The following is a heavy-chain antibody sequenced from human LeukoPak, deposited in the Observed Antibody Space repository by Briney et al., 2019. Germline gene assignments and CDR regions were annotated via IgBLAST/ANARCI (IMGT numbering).Heavy chain of an antibody. V-gene: IGHV4-4*07. J-gene: IGHJ3*02. CDR2: IYTSGST. Sequence: SETLSLTCTVSGGSISSYYWSWIRQPAGKGLEWIGRIYTSGSTNYSPSLKSRVTISVDTSKNQFSLKLSSVTAADTAVYYCARGDRPREVPPRIRKKNAFDIWGQGTMVTVSS. CDR1: GGSISSYY. CDR3: ARGDRPREVPPRIRKKNAFDI. D-gene: IGHD2-2*01.